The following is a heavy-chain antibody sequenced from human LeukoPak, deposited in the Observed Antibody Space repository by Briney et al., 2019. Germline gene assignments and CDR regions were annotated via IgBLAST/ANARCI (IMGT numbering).Heavy chain of an antibody. V-gene: IGHV3-9*01. Sequence: GGSLRLSCAASGFTFDDYAMHWVWQAPGKGLEWVSGITWNTGSIGYADSVKGRFTISRDNAKNSLYLQMNSLRAEDTALYYCAKDSAAGSSYYYYSYMDVWGKGTTVTVSS. CDR1: GFTFDDYA. D-gene: IGHD6-13*01. CDR2: ITWNTGSI. CDR3: AKDSAAGSSYYYYSYMDV. J-gene: IGHJ6*03.